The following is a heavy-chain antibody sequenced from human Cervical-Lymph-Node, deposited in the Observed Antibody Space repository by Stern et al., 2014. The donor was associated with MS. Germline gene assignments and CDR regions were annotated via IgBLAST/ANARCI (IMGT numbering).Heavy chain of an antibody. CDR1: GGTFSNYA. D-gene: IGHD4-17*01. J-gene: IGHJ6*02. CDR3: ASPLTATSVPFGYYGMDV. V-gene: IGHV1-69*01. CDR2: IVTHFGKP. Sequence: VQLVESGAEVKKPGSSVRVSCKASGGTFSNYATSWVRQAPGQGLEWMGGIVTHFGKPNYAQKFQGRVTITADESTSAAYMDLSSLRSEDTAVYYCASPLTATSVPFGYYGMDVWGQGTTVTVS.